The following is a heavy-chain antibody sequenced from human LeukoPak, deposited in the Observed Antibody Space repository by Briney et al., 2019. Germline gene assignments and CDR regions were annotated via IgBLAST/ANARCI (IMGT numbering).Heavy chain of an antibody. D-gene: IGHD4-17*01. CDR2: INWNGGST. Sequence: GGSLRLSWAASGFTFDDYGMSWVRQAPGKGLEWVSGINWNGGSTGYADSVKGRFTISRDNAKNSLYLQMNSLRAEDTALYYCARASRYGDSDRWDYWGQGTLVTVSS. V-gene: IGHV3-20*04. J-gene: IGHJ4*02. CDR3: ARASRYGDSDRWDY. CDR1: GFTFDDYG.